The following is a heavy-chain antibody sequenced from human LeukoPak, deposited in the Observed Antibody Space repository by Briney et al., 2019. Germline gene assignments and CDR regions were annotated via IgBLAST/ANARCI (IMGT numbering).Heavy chain of an antibody. CDR1: GFTFSSYA. J-gene: IGHJ4*02. CDR3: AKENRGYSGYDYAFDY. CDR2: ISGSGGST. Sequence: GGSLRLSCAASGFTFSSYAMSWVRQAPGKGLEWVSAISGSGGSTYYADSVKGRFTISRDNSKNTLYLQMNSLRAEDTAVYHCAKENRGYSGYDYAFDYWGQGTLVTVSS. V-gene: IGHV3-23*01. D-gene: IGHD5-12*01.